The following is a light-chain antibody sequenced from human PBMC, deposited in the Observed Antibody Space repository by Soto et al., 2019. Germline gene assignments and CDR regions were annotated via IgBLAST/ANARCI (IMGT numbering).Light chain of an antibody. J-gene: IGKJ1*01. Sequence: EIVLTQSPATLSLSPGERATLSCRASQSVSSYLAWYQQKPGQAPRLLIYDASSRATGIPARFSGSGFGTDFTLTISRLEPEDFAVYYCQQYGSLSWTFGQGTKVDIK. V-gene: IGKV3-20*01. CDR1: QSVSSY. CDR3: QQYGSLSWT. CDR2: DAS.